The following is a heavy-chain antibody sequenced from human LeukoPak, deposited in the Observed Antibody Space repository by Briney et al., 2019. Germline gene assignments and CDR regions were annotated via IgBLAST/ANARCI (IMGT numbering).Heavy chain of an antibody. D-gene: IGHD6-19*01. V-gene: IGHV3-30*03. CDR3: ARMYSSGWNLEGMDV. CDR1: GFTFSKFG. Sequence: GGSLRLSCTTSGFTFSKFGMHWIRQAPGKGLEWVAVTSYDGDAKFYADSVKGRFTISRDNSKNTLYLQMNSLRAEDTAVYYCARMYSSGWNLEGMDVWGQGTTVTVSS. J-gene: IGHJ6*02. CDR2: TSYDGDAK.